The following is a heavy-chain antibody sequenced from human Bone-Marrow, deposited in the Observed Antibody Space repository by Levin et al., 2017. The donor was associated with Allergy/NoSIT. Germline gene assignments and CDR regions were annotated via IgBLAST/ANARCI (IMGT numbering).Heavy chain of an antibody. CDR2: IYHTGST. D-gene: IGHD2-15*01. CDR3: ARVQGYCSDGSCHLLSFDP. CDR1: GGPIVSGGYS. J-gene: IGHJ5*02. V-gene: IGHV4-30-2*01. Sequence: SETLSLTCTVSGGPIVSGGYSWSWIRQPPGKGLEYIGFIYHTGSTYYNPSLRGRVTISIDRSKNQFSLKVHSVTAADTAVYYCARVQGYCSDGSCHLLSFDPWGQGTLVTVSS.